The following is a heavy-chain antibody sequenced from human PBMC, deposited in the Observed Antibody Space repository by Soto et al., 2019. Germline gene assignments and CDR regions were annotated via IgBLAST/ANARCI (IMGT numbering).Heavy chain of an antibody. V-gene: IGHV3-48*03. D-gene: IGHD5-12*01. CDR3: ARERGYSGYVGHYYYYYGMDV. CDR2: ISSSGSTI. CDR1: GFTFSSYE. Sequence: GGSLRLSCAASGFTFSSYEMNWVRQAPGKGLEWVSYISSSGSTIYYADSVKGRFTISRDNAKNSLYLQMNSLRAEDTAVYYCARERGYSGYVGHYYYYYGMDVWGQGTTVTVSS. J-gene: IGHJ6*02.